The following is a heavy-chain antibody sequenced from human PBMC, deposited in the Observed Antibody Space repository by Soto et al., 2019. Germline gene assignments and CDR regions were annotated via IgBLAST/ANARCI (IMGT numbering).Heavy chain of an antibody. CDR1: GDSVSSNSAT. V-gene: IGHV6-1*01. D-gene: IGHD3-9*01. CDR2: TYHRSKWSK. J-gene: IGHJ4*02. CDR3: AKLTGSGGK. Sequence: SQTLSLTCAISGDSVSSNSATWDWIRQSPSRGLEWLGRTYHRSKWSKDYAVSVKSRITITPDTSKNQFSLQLSSVTPEDTAVYYCAKLTGSGGKWGQGXLVTVSS.